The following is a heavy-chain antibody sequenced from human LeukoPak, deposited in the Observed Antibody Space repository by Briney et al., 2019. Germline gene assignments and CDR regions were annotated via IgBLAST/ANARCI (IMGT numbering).Heavy chain of an antibody. CDR1: GFTFSSYS. D-gene: IGHD3-3*01. J-gene: IGHJ2*01. V-gene: IGHV3-23*01. CDR3: AKTPLSITIFGVVHFDL. Sequence: GGSLRLSCAASGFTFSSYSMNWVRQAPGKGLEWVSAISGSGGSTYYADSVKGRFTISRDNSKNTLYLQMNSLRAEDTAVYYCAKTPLSITIFGVVHFDLWGRGTLVTVSS. CDR2: ISGSGGST.